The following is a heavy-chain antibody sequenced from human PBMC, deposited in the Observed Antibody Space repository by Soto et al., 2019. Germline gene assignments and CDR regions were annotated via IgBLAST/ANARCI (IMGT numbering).Heavy chain of an antibody. V-gene: IGHV3-33*01. CDR1: GFTFSSYG. J-gene: IGHJ6*02. D-gene: IGHD3-3*01. CDR2: IWYDGSNK. CDR3: ARDSSDYDFWSGYYTSYYYYGMDV. Sequence: PGGSLRLSCAASGFTFSSYGMHWVRQAPGKGLEWVAVIWYDGSNKYYADSVKGRFTISRDNSKNTLYLQMNSLRAEDTAVYYCARDSSDYDFWSGYYTSYYYYGMDVWGQGTTVTVSS.